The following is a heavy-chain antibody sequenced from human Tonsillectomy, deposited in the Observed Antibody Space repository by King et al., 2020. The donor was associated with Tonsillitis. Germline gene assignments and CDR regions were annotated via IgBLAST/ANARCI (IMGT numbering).Heavy chain of an antibody. CDR3: AREYCNGTTCYFYDY. J-gene: IGHJ4*02. CDR1: GDSISSHS. Sequence: PLQESGPGLVKPSETLSLSCTVSGDSISSHSWTWIRQPPGKGLEWIGYIYYAGNTNYNPSLKSRVTISVDTSRNQFSLILRSVTAADTAMYYCAREYCNGTTCYFYDYWSQGTLVTVSS. V-gene: IGHV4-59*11. D-gene: IGHD2-2*01. CDR2: IYYAGNT.